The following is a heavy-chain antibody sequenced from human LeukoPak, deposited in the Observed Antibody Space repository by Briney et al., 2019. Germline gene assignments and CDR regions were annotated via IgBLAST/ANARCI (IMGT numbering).Heavy chain of an antibody. CDR2: ISSDGSTI. CDR1: GFTFSSYE. V-gene: IGHV3-48*03. D-gene: IGHD3-16*01. Sequence: GGSLRLSCAASGFTFSSYEMNWVRQAPGKGLEWVSFISSDGSTIYSADSVEGRFTISRDNAKNLSHLQMNSLRAEDTAVYYCARGWDSYTFDYWGQGTLVTVSS. CDR3: ARGWDSYTFDY. J-gene: IGHJ4*02.